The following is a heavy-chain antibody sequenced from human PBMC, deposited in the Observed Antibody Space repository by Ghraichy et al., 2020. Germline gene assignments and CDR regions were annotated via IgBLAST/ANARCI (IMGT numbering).Heavy chain of an antibody. CDR2: ISGSGGST. D-gene: IGHD2-15*01. CDR1: GFTFSSYA. CDR3: AKVSRGGPSYYYYGMDV. Sequence: GGSLRLSCAASGFTFSSYAMSWVRQAPGKGLEWVSAISGSGGSTYYADSVKGRFTISRDNSKNTLYLQMNSLRAEDTAVYYCAKVSRGGPSYYYYGMDVWGQGTTVTVSS. J-gene: IGHJ6*02. V-gene: IGHV3-23*01.